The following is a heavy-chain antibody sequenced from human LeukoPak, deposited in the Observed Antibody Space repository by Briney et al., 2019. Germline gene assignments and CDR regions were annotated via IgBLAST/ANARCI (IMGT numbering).Heavy chain of an antibody. J-gene: IGHJ4*02. D-gene: IGHD3-10*01. V-gene: IGHV5-10-1*01. CDR3: ARTYGSEEDY. CDR1: GYSFTSYW. Sequence: GESLKISCKGSGYSFTSYWISWVRQMPGKGLEWTGRIDPSDSYTNYSPSFQGHATISADKSISTAYLQWSSLKASDTAMYYCARTYGSEEDYWGQGTLVTVSS. CDR2: IDPSDSYT.